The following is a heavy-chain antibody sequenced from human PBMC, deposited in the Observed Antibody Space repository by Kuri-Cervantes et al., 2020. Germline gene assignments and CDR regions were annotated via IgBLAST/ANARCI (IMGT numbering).Heavy chain of an antibody. CDR2: IYTRGRT. CDR1: GGSISSYY. D-gene: IGHD3-3*01. CDR3: ARDLTYDFWSGYYTGGYGMDV. V-gene: IGHV4-4*07. J-gene: IGHJ6*02. Sequence: GSLRLSCTVSGGSISSYYWSWIRQPAGKGLEWIGHIYTRGRTNYNPSLESRVTMSVDTSRNQFSLKLSFVTAADTAVYYCARDLTYDFWSGYYTGGYGMDVWGQGTTVTVSS.